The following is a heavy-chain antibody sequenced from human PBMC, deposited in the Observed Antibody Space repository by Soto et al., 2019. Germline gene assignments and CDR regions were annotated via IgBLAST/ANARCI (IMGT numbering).Heavy chain of an antibody. D-gene: IGHD3-10*01. V-gene: IGHV4-59*12. J-gene: IGHJ6*02. CDR3: ASSSFLRSGDLFHALDV. Sequence: SSETLSLTFTVSGGSIDHYDWTRIRQPPGKGLEWMGYIYYSGTTTNYNPSLKSRAIISVDTSKNQFSLKLTSVTAEDTALYFCASSSFLRSGDLFHALDVWGQGTTVTVS. CDR2: IYYSGTTT. CDR1: GGSIDHYD.